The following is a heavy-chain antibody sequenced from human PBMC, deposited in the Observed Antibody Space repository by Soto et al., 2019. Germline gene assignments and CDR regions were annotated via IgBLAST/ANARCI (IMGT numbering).Heavy chain of an antibody. CDR2: ISAYNGNT. CDR1: GYTFTSYG. CDR3: ARDVPSSGWYDYGMDV. J-gene: IGHJ6*02. V-gene: IGHV1-18*01. D-gene: IGHD6-19*01. Sequence: GASVKVSCKASGYTFTSYGISWVRQAPGQGLEWMGWISAYNGNTNYAQKLQGRVTMTTDTSTSTAYMELRSLRSDDTAVYYCARDVPSSGWYDYGMDVWGQGTTVTVSS.